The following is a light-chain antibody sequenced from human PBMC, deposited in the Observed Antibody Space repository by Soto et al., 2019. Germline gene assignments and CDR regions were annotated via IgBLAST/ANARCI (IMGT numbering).Light chain of an antibody. Sequence: EIVMTQSPATLSVYPGERATLSCRASQSITRSLAWYQQKPGQAPRLLIYGASSRATGIPDRFSGSGSGTDFTLTISRLEPEDFAVYYCQQYSSSPWTFGQGTKVDIK. J-gene: IGKJ1*01. CDR1: QSITRS. CDR2: GAS. CDR3: QQYSSSPWT. V-gene: IGKV3-20*01.